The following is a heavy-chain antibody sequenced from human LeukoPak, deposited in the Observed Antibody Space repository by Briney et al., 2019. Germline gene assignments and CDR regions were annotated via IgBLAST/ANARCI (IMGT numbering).Heavy chain of an antibody. D-gene: IGHD2-2*03. CDR3: ARPPSRGYSSSFEY. CDR1: GYSFATYW. J-gene: IGHJ4*02. V-gene: IGHV5-51*01. CDR2: IYPDESDI. Sequence: GESLKISCKGSGYSFATYWIAWVRQMPGKGLEWMGIIYPDESDIRYSPSFQGQVTISADKSISTAYLQWSSLKASDTAIYYCARPPSRGYSSSFEYWGQGTLVTVSS.